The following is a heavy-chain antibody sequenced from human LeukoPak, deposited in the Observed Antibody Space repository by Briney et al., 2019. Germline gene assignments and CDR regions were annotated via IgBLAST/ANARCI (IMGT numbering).Heavy chain of an antibody. V-gene: IGHV1-69*05. CDR1: GGTFSSYA. Sequence: ASVKVSCKASGGTFSSYAISWVRQAPGQGLEWMGGIIPIFGTANYAQKFQGRVTITTDESTSTAYMELSSLRSEDTAVYYCASQREPAASGEAFDIWGQGTMVTVSS. CDR3: ASQREPAASGEAFDI. J-gene: IGHJ3*02. D-gene: IGHD2-2*01. CDR2: IIPIFGTA.